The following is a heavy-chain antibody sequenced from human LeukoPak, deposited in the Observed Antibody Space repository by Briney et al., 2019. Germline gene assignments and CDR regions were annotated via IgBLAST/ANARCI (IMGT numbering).Heavy chain of an antibody. CDR1: GFTFSSYS. CDR2: ISSSSSHI. Sequence: GGSLRLSCAASGFTFSSYSMNWVRQAPGKGLEWVSLISSSSSHIYYADSVKGRFTISRDNAKNSLYLQMNSLRAEDTAVYYCASGDYGGSFDYWGQGTLVTVSS. V-gene: IGHV3-21*01. CDR3: ASGDYGGSFDY. J-gene: IGHJ4*02. D-gene: IGHD4-23*01.